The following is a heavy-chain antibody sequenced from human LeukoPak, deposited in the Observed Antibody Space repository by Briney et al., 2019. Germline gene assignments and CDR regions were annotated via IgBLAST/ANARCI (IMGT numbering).Heavy chain of an antibody. CDR3: ARAVLLYDSSGYYYFDY. D-gene: IGHD3-22*01. V-gene: IGHV1-46*01. CDR2: ISPSAGST. J-gene: IGHJ4*02. Sequence: ASVKVSCKASGYTFTTNYIHWVRQAPGQGLEWMGTISPSAGSTSYAQKFQDRVTMTRDTSTNTVYMELSSLRSEDTAVYSCARAVLLYDSSGYYYFDYWGQGTLVTVSS. CDR1: GYTFTTNY.